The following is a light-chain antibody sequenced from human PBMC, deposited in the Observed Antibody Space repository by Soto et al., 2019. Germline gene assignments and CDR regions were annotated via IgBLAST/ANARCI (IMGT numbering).Light chain of an antibody. V-gene: IGKV1-5*01. CDR3: QQYNSYSRT. CDR2: DAS. J-gene: IGKJ1*01. Sequence: DIQMTQSPTTLWAFVGDRVTLSCRASQSISSWLAWYQQKPGKAPKLLIYDASSLESGVPSRFSGSGSGTEFTLTISSLQPDDFATYYCQQYNSYSRTFGQGTKVDIK. CDR1: QSISSW.